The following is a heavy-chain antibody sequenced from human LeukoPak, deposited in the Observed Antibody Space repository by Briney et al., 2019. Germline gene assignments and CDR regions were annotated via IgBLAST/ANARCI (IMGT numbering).Heavy chain of an antibody. Sequence: ASVKVSCKASGYTFTSYGISWVRQAPGQGLEWMGWISAYNGNTNYAQKLQGRVTMTTDTSTSTAFMELRSLRSDDTAVYYCARDRRAYGSGVTPYDYWGQGTLVTVSS. CDR2: ISAYNGNT. CDR1: GYTFTSYG. J-gene: IGHJ4*02. CDR3: ARDRRAYGSGVTPYDY. V-gene: IGHV1-18*01. D-gene: IGHD3-10*01.